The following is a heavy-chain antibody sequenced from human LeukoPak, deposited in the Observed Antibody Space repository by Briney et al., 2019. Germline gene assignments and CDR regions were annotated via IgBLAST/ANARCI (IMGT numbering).Heavy chain of an antibody. J-gene: IGHJ4*02. CDR1: GGSISSYY. V-gene: IGHV4-59*01. CDR2: IYYSGST. Sequence: SETLSLTCTVSGGSISSYYWSWIRQPPGKGLEWIGYIYYSGSTNYNPSLKSRVTISVDTSKNQFSLKLSSVTAADTAVYYCARERLSWRGLDYWGQGTLVTVSS. D-gene: IGHD2-21*02. CDR3: ARERLSWRGLDY.